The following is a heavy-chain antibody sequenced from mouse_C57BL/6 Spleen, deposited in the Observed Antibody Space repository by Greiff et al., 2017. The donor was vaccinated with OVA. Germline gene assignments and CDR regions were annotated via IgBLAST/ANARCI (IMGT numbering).Heavy chain of an antibody. J-gene: IGHJ4*01. Sequence: EVKLMESGGGLVKPGGSLKLSCAASGFTFSDYGMHWVRQAPEKGLEWVAYISSGSSTIYYADTVKGRFTISRDNAKNTMFLQMTSLRSEDTAMYYCALPIYYGYESSMDYWGQGTSVTVSA. CDR3: ALPIYYGYESSMDY. CDR2: ISSGSSTI. CDR1: GFTFSDYG. D-gene: IGHD2-2*01. V-gene: IGHV5-17*01.